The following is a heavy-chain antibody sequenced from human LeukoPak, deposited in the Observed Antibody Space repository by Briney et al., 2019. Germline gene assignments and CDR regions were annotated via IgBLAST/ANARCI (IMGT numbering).Heavy chain of an antibody. CDR2: ISYDGSNK. CDR1: GFTFSSYG. D-gene: IGHD2-15*01. V-gene: IGHV3-30*18. J-gene: IGHJ6*03. CDR3: AKDNKAAAYYMDV. Sequence: GGSLRLSCAASGFTFSSYGMHWVRQAPGKGLEWVAVISYDGSNKYYADSVKGRFTISRDNSKNTLYLQMNSLRAEDTAVYYCAKDNKAAAYYMDVWGKGTTVTVSS.